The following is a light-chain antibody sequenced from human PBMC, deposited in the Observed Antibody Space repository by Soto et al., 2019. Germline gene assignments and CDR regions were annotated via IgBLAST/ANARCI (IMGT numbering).Light chain of an antibody. V-gene: IGLV1-44*01. J-gene: IGLJ1*01. Sequence: QSVLTQPPSASGSPGQWVTISCSGSRSNIESNTVNWYQQLPGADPKLLIFSNNHRPSGVPDRFSGSKSGNTASLTISGLQAEDEADYYCSSYRSIGSLVFGAGTKLTVL. CDR2: SNN. CDR1: RSNIESNT. CDR3: SSYRSIGSLV.